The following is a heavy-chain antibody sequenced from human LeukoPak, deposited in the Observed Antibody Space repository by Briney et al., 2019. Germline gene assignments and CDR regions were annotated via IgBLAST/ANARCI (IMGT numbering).Heavy chain of an antibody. CDR2: INHSGST. Sequence: PSETLSLTCAVYGGSFSGYYWSWIRQPPGKGLEWIGEINHSGSTNYNPSLKSRVTISVDTSKNQFSLKLSSVTAADTAVYYCARAYYYGSGSYDYWGQETLLTVSS. CDR1: GGSFSGYY. V-gene: IGHV4-34*01. D-gene: IGHD3-10*01. J-gene: IGHJ4*02. CDR3: ARAYYYGSGSYDY.